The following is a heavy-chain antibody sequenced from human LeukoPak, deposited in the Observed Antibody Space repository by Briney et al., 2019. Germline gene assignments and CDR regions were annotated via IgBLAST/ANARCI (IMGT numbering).Heavy chain of an antibody. J-gene: IGHJ6*03. D-gene: IGHD3-22*01. Sequence: PSETLSLTCTVSGGSISSHYWSWIRQPPGKGLEWIGYIYYSGNTNYNPSLKSRVTISVDTSKNQFSLKLSSVTAADTAVYYCARETYYYDSSGYNQFMDVWGKGTTVTVSS. CDR3: ARETYYYDSSGYNQFMDV. CDR1: GGSISSHY. CDR2: IYYSGNT. V-gene: IGHV4-59*11.